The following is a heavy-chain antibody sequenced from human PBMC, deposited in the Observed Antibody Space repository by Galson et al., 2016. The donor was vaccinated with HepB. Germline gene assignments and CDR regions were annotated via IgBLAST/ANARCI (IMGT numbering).Heavy chain of an antibody. D-gene: IGHD3-10*01. V-gene: IGHV4-59*01. CDR1: GGSISTYY. CDR2: IYYSGST. CDR3: ARDSAGSFDL. J-gene: IGHJ2*01. Sequence: TLSLTCTVSGGSISTYYWNWIRQPPGKGLEWIGYIYYSGSTNYNTSLKSRVTLSVDTSKNQFSLKLTSVTAADTAVYYCARDSAGSFDLWGRGTLVTVSS.